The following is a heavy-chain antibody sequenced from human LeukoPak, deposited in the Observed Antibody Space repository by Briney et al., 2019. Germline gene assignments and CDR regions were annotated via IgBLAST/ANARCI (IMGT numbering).Heavy chain of an antibody. D-gene: IGHD2-21*01. J-gene: IGHJ4*02. V-gene: IGHV3-74*01. Sequence: GGSLRLSCAASGFTFSRYWMHWVRRAPGKGLVWVSRINTDGRTITYADSVRGRFTISRDNAKNSLYLHMNSLRADDTAVYYCVRDNPRCCGVIPANIDDYWGQGTLVTVSS. CDR2: INTDGRTI. CDR3: VRDNPRCCGVIPANIDDY. CDR1: GFTFSRYW.